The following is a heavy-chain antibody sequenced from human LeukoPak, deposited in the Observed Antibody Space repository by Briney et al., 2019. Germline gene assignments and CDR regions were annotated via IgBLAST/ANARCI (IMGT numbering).Heavy chain of an antibody. J-gene: IGHJ4*02. V-gene: IGHV3-23*01. D-gene: IGHD2-21*02. Sequence: GASLRLSCAASGFTFSNYAMSWVRQAPGKGLEWVSAISGSRGSTYYADSVKGRFTISRDNSKNTLYLQMNSLRAEGTAVYYCAKMTAMGFSDYWGQGTLVTVSS. CDR2: ISGSRGST. CDR3: AKMTAMGFSDY. CDR1: GFTFSNYA.